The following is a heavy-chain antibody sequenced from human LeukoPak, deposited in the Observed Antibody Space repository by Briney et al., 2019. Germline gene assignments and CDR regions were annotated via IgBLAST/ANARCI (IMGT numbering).Heavy chain of an antibody. CDR3: ARGAGASSWYFDY. V-gene: IGHV4-59*09. D-gene: IGHD6-13*01. CDR2: IYYSGST. J-gene: IGHJ4*02. Sequence: GYIYYSGSTNYHPSLKSRVTISVDTSKNQFSLKLSSVTAADTAVYYCARGAGASSWYFDYWGRGTLVTVSS.